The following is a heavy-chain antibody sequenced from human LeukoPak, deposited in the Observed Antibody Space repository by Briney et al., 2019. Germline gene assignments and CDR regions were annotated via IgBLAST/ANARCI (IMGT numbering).Heavy chain of an antibody. J-gene: IGHJ5*02. D-gene: IGHD3-22*01. CDR1: GFTFSNYW. CDR3: ARDLGQYYDTSDNWFDP. V-gene: IGHV3-74*01. Sequence: GGSLRLSCAASGFTFSNYWMHWVRQAPGKGLVWVSRINSDGINTSYADSAKGRFTISRDNAKNTLNLQMNSLRAEDTAVYYCARDLGQYYDTSDNWFDPWGQGTLVTVSS. CDR2: INSDGINT.